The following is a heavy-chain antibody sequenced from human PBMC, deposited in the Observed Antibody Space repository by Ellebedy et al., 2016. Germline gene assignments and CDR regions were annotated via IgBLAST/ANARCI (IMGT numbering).Heavy chain of an antibody. CDR1: GYSFSRNW. D-gene: IGHD6-13*01. V-gene: IGHV5-51*01. CDR2: IYPGDSDT. J-gene: IGHJ4*02. Sequence: GGSLRLXXKGSGYSFSRNWIAWLRQMPGKGLEWMGIIYPGDSDTRYSPSFQGQVTISADKSISTAYLQWSSLKASDTAMYYCARRESSWSVTEYYFDYWGQGTLVTVSS. CDR3: ARRESSWSVTEYYFDY.